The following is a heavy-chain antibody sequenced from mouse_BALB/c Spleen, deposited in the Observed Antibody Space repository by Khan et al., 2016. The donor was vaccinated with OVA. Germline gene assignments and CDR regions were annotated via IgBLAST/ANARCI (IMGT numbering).Heavy chain of an antibody. CDR1: GYSITSEYV. Sequence: EVKLEESGPGLVKPSLSLSLTCTVTGYSITSEYVWNWIRQFPGNKLEWMGYIDYSGNTRFNPSLKSRTSITRDTFKNQFFLQLNSVTAEDTATYYCARKDYYDYDPFPYWGQGTLVTVSA. CDR2: IDYSGNT. V-gene: IGHV3-2*02. J-gene: IGHJ3*01. D-gene: IGHD2-4*01. CDR3: ARKDYYDYDPFPY.